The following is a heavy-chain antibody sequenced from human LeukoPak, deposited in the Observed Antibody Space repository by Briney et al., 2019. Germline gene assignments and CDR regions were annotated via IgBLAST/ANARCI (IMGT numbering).Heavy chain of an antibody. CDR3: ARTGTGYRNYYYGMDV. Sequence: ASVKVSCKASGYTFTSYAMHWVRQAPGQRLEWMGWINAGNGNTKYSQKFQGRVTITRGTSASTAYMELSSLRSEDTAVYYCARTGTGYRNYYYGMDVWGQGTTVTVSS. CDR1: GYTFTSYA. D-gene: IGHD6-13*01. CDR2: INAGNGNT. V-gene: IGHV1-3*01. J-gene: IGHJ6*02.